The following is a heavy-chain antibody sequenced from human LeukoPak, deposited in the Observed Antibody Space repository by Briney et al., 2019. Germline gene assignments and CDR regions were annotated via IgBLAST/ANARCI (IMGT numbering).Heavy chain of an antibody. CDR1: GYTFTGYY. CDR2: INPNSGGR. Sequence: ASVKVSCKASGYTFTGYYMHWVRQAPGQGLEWMGWINPNSGGRNYAQKFQGRVTMTRDTSISTAYMELSRLRSDDTAVYYCARDIAAAGAVWFDPWGQGTLVTVSS. CDR3: ARDIAAAGAVWFDP. D-gene: IGHD6-13*01. J-gene: IGHJ5*02. V-gene: IGHV1-2*02.